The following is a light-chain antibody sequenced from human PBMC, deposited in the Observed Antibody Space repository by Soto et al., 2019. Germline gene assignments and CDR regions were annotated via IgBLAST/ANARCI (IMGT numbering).Light chain of an antibody. V-gene: IGKV4-1*01. J-gene: IGKJ1*01. CDR1: QSVLYTSNNKNF. Sequence: DIVMTQSPQSLAVSLGERATINCKSSQSVLYTSNNKNFLAWYQQKPGQPPKLLFYWASTRESGVPDRFSGSVSGTDFTRTINSLQAEDVAVYYCQPYYSLPWTFCRGTKLEVK. CDR3: QPYYSLPWT. CDR2: WAS.